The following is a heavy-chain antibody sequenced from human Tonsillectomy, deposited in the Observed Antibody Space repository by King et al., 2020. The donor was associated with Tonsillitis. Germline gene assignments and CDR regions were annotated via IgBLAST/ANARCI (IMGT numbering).Heavy chain of an antibody. CDR1: GFTFSSSA. CDR3: TTDRAAAVNYGYHAHFLLH. Sequence: VQLVESGGGLVQPGGSLRLSCAASGFTFSSSAMSWVRQAPGKGLEWVSGISGRGDSTYYAESVKGRFTISRDYSRNTVYLQMNSVRADDTAIYYCTTDRAAAVNYGYHAHFLLHWGQGPLVTVSS. J-gene: IGHJ1*01. D-gene: IGHD5-18*01. CDR2: ISGRGDST. V-gene: IGHV3-23*04.